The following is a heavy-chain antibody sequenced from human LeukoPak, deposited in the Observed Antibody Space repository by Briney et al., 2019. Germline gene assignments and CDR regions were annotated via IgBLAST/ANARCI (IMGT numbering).Heavy chain of an antibody. V-gene: IGHV4-38-2*02. CDR2: IYHSGST. CDR3: ARRYSYGLYYFDY. Sequence: SETLSLTCTVSGYSISSGYYWGWIRQPPGEGLEWIGSIYHSGSTYYNPSLKSRVTISVDTSKNQFSLKLSSVTAADTAVYYCARRYSYGLYYFDYWGQGTLVTVSS. J-gene: IGHJ4*02. D-gene: IGHD5-18*01. CDR1: GYSISSGYY.